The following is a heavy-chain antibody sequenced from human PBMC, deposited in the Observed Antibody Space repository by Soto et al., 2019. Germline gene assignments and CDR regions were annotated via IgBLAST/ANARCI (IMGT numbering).Heavy chain of an antibody. CDR1: GFTFSSYD. V-gene: IGHV3-13*01. CDR2: IGTAGDT. J-gene: IGHJ6*02. CDR3: ASWVRITIFGVVITPPYYYYGMDV. D-gene: IGHD3-3*01. Sequence: QPGGSLRLSCAASGFTFSSYDMHWVRQATGKGLEWVSAIGTAGDTYYPGSVKGRFTISRENAKNSLYLQMNSLRAGDTAVYYCASWVRITIFGVVITPPYYYYGMDVWGQGTTVTVSS.